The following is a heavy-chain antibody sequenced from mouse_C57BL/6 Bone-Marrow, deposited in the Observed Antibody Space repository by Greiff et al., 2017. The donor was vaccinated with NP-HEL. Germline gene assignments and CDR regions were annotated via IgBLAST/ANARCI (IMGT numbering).Heavy chain of an antibody. J-gene: IGHJ1*03. CDR1: GFNIKDDY. CDR2: IDPENGDT. Sequence: EVHLVESGAELVRPGASVKLSCTASGFNIKDDYMHWVKQRPEQGLEWIGWIDPENGDTEYASKFQGKATITADTSSNTAYLQLSSLTSEDTAVYYCNIYYDYDDWYFDVWGTGTTVTVSS. CDR3: NIYYDYDDWYFDV. D-gene: IGHD2-4*01. V-gene: IGHV14-4*01.